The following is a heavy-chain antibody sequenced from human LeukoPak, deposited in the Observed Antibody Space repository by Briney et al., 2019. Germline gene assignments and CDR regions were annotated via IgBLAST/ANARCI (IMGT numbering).Heavy chain of an antibody. CDR3: ARGFRGDNFDY. J-gene: IGHJ4*02. CDR1: GVSTSSRVYY. CDR2: LYYSGSP. D-gene: IGHD7-27*01. Sequence: SETLSLTCSVSGVSTSSRVYYWAWIRQPPGKGLEWIGSLYYSGSPYYNPSLKSRVTISVDTSKNQFSLKLSSVTAADTAVYFCARGFRGDNFDYWGQGTPVTVSS. V-gene: IGHV4-39*07.